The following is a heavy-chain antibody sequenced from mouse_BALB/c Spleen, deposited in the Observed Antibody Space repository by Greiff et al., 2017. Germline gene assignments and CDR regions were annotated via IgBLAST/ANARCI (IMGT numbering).Heavy chain of an antibody. CDR3: ARRAPSRAMDY. CDR1: GFTFSSFG. V-gene: IGHV5-17*02. J-gene: IGHJ4*01. D-gene: IGHD3-3*01. CDR2: ISSGSSTI. Sequence: EVHLVESGGGLVQPGGSRKLSCAASGFTFSSFGMHWVRQAPEKGLEWVAYISSGSSTIYYADTVKGRFTISRDNPKNTLFLQMTSLRSEDTAMYYCARRAPSRAMDYWGQGNSVTVSS.